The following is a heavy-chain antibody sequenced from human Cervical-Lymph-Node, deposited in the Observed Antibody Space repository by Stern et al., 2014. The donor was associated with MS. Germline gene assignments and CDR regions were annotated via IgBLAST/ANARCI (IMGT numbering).Heavy chain of an antibody. D-gene: IGHD3-9*01. CDR2: ISAYNGNT. Sequence: VQLVESGAEVKKPGASVKVSCKASGYTFTSYGISWVRQAPGQGLEWMGWISAYNGNTNYAQKLQGRVTMTTDTSTSTAYMELRSLRSDDTAVYYCARVCYDILTRNYYYYYGMDVWGQGTTVTVSS. CDR1: GYTFTSYG. CDR3: ARVCYDILTRNYYYYYGMDV. J-gene: IGHJ6*02. V-gene: IGHV1-18*01.